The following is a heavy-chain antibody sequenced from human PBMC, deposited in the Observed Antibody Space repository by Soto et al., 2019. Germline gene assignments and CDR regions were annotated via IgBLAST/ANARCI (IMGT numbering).Heavy chain of an antibody. CDR3: ARDEFARGGMVYYHYGMDV. V-gene: IGHV3-21*01. Sequence: GGSLRLSCAPSGFILSSYSMSWVRQAPGKGLEWVSSISSSSNYIYYADSVKGRFTISRDNAKNSLYLQMDSLRVDDTAVYYCARDEFARGGMVYYHYGMDVWGQGTTVTVSS. CDR2: ISSSSNYI. D-gene: IGHD2-15*01. J-gene: IGHJ6*02. CDR1: GFILSSYS.